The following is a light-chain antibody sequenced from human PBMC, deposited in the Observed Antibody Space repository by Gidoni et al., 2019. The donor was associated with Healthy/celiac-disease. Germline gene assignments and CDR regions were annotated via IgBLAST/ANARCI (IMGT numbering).Light chain of an antibody. Sequence: SSELTQDPAVSVALGQTVRITCQGDSLRSYYASWYQQKPGKAPVLVIYGKNNRPSGIPDRFSGSSSGNTASLTITGAQAEDEADYYCNSRDSSGNHLVVFGTGTKVTVL. CDR3: NSRDSSGNHLVV. J-gene: IGLJ1*01. V-gene: IGLV3-19*01. CDR2: GKN. CDR1: SLRSYY.